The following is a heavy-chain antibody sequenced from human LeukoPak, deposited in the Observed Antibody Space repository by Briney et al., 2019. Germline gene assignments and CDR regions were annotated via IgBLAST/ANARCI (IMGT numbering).Heavy chain of an antibody. J-gene: IGHJ5*02. V-gene: IGHV1-24*01. CDR1: GYTLTELS. CDR2: FDPEDGET. D-gene: IGHD3-10*01. Sequence: ASVKVSCKVSGYTLTELSMHWVRQAPGKGLEWMGGFDPEDGETIYAQKFQGRVTMTEDTSTDTAYMELSSLRSEDTAVYYCATAPSPAMVRGVTGDWFDPWGQGTLVTVSS. CDR3: ATAPSPAMVRGVTGDWFDP.